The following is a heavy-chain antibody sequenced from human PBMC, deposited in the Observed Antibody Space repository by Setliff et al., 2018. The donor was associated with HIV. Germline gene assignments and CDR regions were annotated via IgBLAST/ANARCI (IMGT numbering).Heavy chain of an antibody. CDR2: VYPGDSDT. J-gene: IGHJ4*02. D-gene: IGHD1-26*01. CDR1: GYTFTSHW. V-gene: IGHV5-51*01. CDR3: ARLLAGTGSYCFDY. Sequence: GESLKISCKGSGYTFTSHWIGWVRQMPGKGLEWMGIVYPGDSDTRSSPSLQGQVTISADKSITTAYLQWSSLKASDTAMYYCARLLAGTGSYCFDYWGQGTLVTVSS.